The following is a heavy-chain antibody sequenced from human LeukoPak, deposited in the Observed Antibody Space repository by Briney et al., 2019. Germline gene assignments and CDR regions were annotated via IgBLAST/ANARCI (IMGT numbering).Heavy chain of an antibody. CDR3: ARDLGLTGYYATFDY. CDR2: ISSSSSYI. CDR1: GFTFSSYS. J-gene: IGHJ4*02. D-gene: IGHD3-9*01. V-gene: IGHV3-21*01. Sequence: GGSLRLSCAASGFTFSSYSMNWVRQAPGKGLEWVSSISSSSSYIYYADSVKGRFTISRDNAKNSLYLQMNSLRAEDTAVYYCARDLGLTGYYATFDYWGQGTLVTVSS.